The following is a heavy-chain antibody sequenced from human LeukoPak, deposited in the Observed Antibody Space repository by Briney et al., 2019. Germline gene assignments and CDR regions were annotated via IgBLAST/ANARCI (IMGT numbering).Heavy chain of an antibody. J-gene: IGHJ5*02. V-gene: IGHV4-34*01. CDR1: GGSFSNYY. Sequence: SETLSLTCAVYGGSFSNYYWSWIRQPPGKGLEWIGEINHSGSTNCNPSLKSRVTISVDTSKNQFSLKLSSVTAADTAVYYCARRKVSSWLHRIGWFDPWGQGTLVTVSS. CDR2: INHSGST. D-gene: IGHD6-13*01. CDR3: ARRKVSSWLHRIGWFDP.